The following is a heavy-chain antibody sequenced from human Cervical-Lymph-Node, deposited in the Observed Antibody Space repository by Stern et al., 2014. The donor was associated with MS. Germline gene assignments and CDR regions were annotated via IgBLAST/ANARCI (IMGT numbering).Heavy chain of an antibody. J-gene: IGHJ4*02. CDR3: AREGRRHNEYHYDY. D-gene: IGHD6-6*01. V-gene: IGHV1-2*02. CDR1: GYPFTDYY. CDR2: INPNTGGA. Sequence: VQLVESGAEVKKPGASVKVSCKTSGYPFTDYYTHWVRQAPGQGLEWMGWINPNTGGAIYAQKFQGRFTMTRYTSISTAYMEVRSLTSDDTAIYYCAREGRRHNEYHYDYWGQGTLVTVSS.